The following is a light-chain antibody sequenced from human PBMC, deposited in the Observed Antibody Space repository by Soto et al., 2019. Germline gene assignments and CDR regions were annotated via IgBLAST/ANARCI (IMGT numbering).Light chain of an antibody. J-gene: IGLJ1*01. Sequence: QSARTQPPSASGSPGQSVTISCTGTSSDVGGYKYVSWYQQYPGKAPKLMIYAVSKRPSGVPDRFSGSKSGNTASLTVSGLQAEDEADYYCSSYAGGNNYVFGTGTKVTV. CDR1: SSDVGGYKY. CDR2: AVS. V-gene: IGLV2-8*01. CDR3: SSYAGGNNYV.